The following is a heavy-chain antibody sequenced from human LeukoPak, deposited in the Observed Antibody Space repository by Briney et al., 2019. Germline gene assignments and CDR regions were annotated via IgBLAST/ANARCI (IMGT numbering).Heavy chain of an antibody. Sequence: PGGFLRLSRVASGFTFSNYWMHWVRQAPGKGLVWVSRITSDGSSTSYADSVKGRFTISRDNAKNTLYLHMNSLRAEDTAVYYCTRDEAVGAPFDYWGQGTLVTVSS. CDR1: GFTFSNYW. CDR3: TRDEAVGAPFDY. J-gene: IGHJ4*02. CDR2: ITSDGSST. D-gene: IGHD1-26*01. V-gene: IGHV3-74*01.